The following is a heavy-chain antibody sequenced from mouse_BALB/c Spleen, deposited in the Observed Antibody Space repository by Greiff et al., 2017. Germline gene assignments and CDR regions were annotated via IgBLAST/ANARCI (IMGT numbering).Heavy chain of an antibody. CDR2: IDPENGDT. CDR3: NAWTRANVGAWCAY. V-gene: IGHV14-4*02. CDR1: GFNIKDYY. Sequence: VQLQQSGAELVRSGASVKLSCTASGFNIKDYYMHWVKQRPEQGLEWIGWIDPENGDTEYAPKFQGKATMTADTSSNTAYLQLSSLTSEDTAVYYCNAWTRANVGAWCAYWGQGTVVTVSA. D-gene: IGHD3-1*01. J-gene: IGHJ3*01.